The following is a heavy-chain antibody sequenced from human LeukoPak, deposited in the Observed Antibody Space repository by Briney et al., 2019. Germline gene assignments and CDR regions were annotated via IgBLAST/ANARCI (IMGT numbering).Heavy chain of an antibody. CDR3: ARDCSSTSCYWTNYYYYYGMDV. V-gene: IGHV1-18*01. CDR1: GYTFTSYG. J-gene: IGHJ6*02. D-gene: IGHD2-2*01. CDR2: ISAYNGNT. Sequence: GASVKVSCKASGYTFTSYGISWVRQAPGQGLEWMGWISAYNGNTSYAQKLQGRVTMTTDTSTSTAYMELRSPRSDDTAVYYCARDCSSTSCYWTNYYYYYGMDVWGQGTTVTVSS.